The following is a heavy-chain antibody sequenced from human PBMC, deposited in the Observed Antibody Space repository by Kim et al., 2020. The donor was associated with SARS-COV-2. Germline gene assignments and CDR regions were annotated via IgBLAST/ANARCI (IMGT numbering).Heavy chain of an antibody. Sequence: GGSLRLSCAASGFTFGDYAMHWVRQAPGKGLEWVSGISWNSDNIDYADSVKGRFTISRDNAKNSLYVQMNSLRAEDTALYYCAKDRYRSGWYGVHAFDIWGQGTMVTVSS. V-gene: IGHV3-9*01. CDR1: GFTFGDYA. CDR3: AKDRYRSGWYGVHAFDI. CDR2: ISWNSDNI. D-gene: IGHD6-19*01. J-gene: IGHJ3*02.